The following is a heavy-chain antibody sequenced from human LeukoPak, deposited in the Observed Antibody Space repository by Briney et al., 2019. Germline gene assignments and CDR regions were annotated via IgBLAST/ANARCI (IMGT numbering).Heavy chain of an antibody. J-gene: IGHJ4*02. CDR3: ARDIREITLEAYFDY. Sequence: HAGGSLRLSCAASGFTFSNFRMSWVRQAPVKGLEWVAVIWYDGSNKYYADSVKGRFTISRDNSKNTLYLQMNSLRAEDTAVYYCARDIREITLEAYFDYWGQGTLVTVSS. V-gene: IGHV3-33*08. CDR1: GFTFSNFR. D-gene: IGHD1-1*01. CDR2: IWYDGSNK.